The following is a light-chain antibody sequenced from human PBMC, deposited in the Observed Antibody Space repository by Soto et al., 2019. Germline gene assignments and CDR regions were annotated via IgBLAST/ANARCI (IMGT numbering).Light chain of an antibody. CDR1: QSVSNY. CDR2: DAS. CDR3: QQRSNWPGT. J-gene: IGKJ1*01. V-gene: IGKV3-11*01. Sequence: EIVLTQSPATLSLSPGERATLSCRASQSVSNYLAWYQQKSGQAPRLLIYDASNRATGIPARFSGSGSGTDFTLTISRLEPEDFAVYYCQQRSNWPGTFGKGTKVEIK.